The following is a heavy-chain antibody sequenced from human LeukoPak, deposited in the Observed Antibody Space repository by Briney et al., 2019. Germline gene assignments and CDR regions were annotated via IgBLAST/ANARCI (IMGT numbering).Heavy chain of an antibody. CDR2: INHSGST. J-gene: IGHJ4*02. V-gene: IGHV4-34*01. D-gene: IGHD5-18*01. CDR3: ARLMPRYSYGYGSPGYFDY. Sequence: SETLSLTCAVYGGSFSGYYWSWIRQPPGKGLEWIGEINHSGSTNNNPSLKSRVTISVDTSKNQFSLKLSSVTAADTAVYYCARLMPRYSYGYGSPGYFDYWGQGTLVTVSS. CDR1: GGSFSGYY.